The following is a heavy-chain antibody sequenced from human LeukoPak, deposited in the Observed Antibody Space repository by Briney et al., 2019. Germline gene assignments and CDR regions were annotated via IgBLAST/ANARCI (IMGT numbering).Heavy chain of an antibody. CDR1: GSTVSSNY. CDR3: ARDRDYSGNSLYYYGMDV. V-gene: IGHV3-66*01. Sequence: GGSLRLSCAASGSTVSSNYMSWVRQAPGKELEWVSVIYSGGSTYYADSVKGRFTISRDNSKNTLYLQMNSLRAEDTAVYYCARDRDYSGNSLYYYGMDVWGQGTTVTVSS. J-gene: IGHJ6*02. CDR2: IYSGGST. D-gene: IGHD4-23*01.